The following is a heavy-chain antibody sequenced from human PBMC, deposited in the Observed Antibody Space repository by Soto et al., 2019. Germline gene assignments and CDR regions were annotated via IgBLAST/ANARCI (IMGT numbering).Heavy chain of an antibody. J-gene: IGHJ4*02. CDR3: ARGVHNESRGYYYFY. CDR2: IIPIFGRA. CDR1: GGTFSSYG. Sequence: SVKVSCKASGGTFSSYGIDWVRQAPGQGLEWMGGIIPIFGRANYAQKIQGRVTITADESTSTAYMELRSLRSEDTAVYYCARGVHNESRGYYYFYGGQGTLVTVSS. V-gene: IGHV1-69*13. D-gene: IGHD3-22*01.